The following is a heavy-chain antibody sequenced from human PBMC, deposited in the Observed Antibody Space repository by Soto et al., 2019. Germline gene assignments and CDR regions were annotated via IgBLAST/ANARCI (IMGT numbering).Heavy chain of an antibody. CDR3: ARTLRFLEWLPPYGMDV. D-gene: IGHD3-3*01. CDR1: GFTFSSYA. J-gene: IGHJ6*02. CDR2: ISGSGGST. Sequence: AGGSLRLSCAASGFTFSSYAMSWVRQAPGKGLEWVSAISGSGGSTYYADSVKGRFTISRDNSKNTLYLQMNSLRAEDTAVYYCARTLRFLEWLPPYGMDVWGQGTTVTAP. V-gene: IGHV3-23*01.